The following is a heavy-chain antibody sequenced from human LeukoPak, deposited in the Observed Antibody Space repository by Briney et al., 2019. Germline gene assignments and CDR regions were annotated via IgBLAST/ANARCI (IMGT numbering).Heavy chain of an antibody. CDR1: GGSIRSSYYY. CDR2: IYDSGST. D-gene: IGHD5-18*01. J-gene: IGHJ4*02. Sequence: SETLSLTCTVSGGSIRSSYYYWGWIRQPPGKGLEWIGSIYDSGSTYYNPSLKSRVTVSVDTSKNQFSLKLSAVTAADTAVYYCARAMGTRYSYGYYPYYLDYWGQGTLVTVSS. CDR3: ARAMGTRYSYGYYPYYLDY. V-gene: IGHV4-39*07.